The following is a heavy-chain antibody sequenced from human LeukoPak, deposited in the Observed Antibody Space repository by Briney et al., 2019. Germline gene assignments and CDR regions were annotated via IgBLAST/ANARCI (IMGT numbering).Heavy chain of an antibody. CDR2: ISSSSSYI. CDR3: ARSPYSSSWYDAFDI. J-gene: IGHJ3*02. Sequence: SGGSLRLSCAASGFTFSSYSMNWVRQAPGKGLEWVSSISSSSSYIYYADSVKGRFTISRDNAKNSLYLQMNSLRAEDTAVYYCARSPYSSSWYDAFDIWGQGTMVTVSS. CDR1: GFTFSSYS. V-gene: IGHV3-21*01. D-gene: IGHD6-13*01.